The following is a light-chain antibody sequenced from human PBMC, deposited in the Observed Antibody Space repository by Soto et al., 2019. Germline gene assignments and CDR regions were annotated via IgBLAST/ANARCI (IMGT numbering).Light chain of an antibody. J-gene: IGKJ5*01. CDR3: QQSFSTSIT. CDR1: QSISTY. V-gene: IGKV1-39*01. Sequence: DIQMTQSPSSLSASVGDRVSITCRASQSISTYVNWYQQKPGTAPNLLIYRASTLESGVPSRFSGSGSGTDFTLTISSLQPADFSTYYCQQSFSTSITFGQGTRLDIK. CDR2: RAS.